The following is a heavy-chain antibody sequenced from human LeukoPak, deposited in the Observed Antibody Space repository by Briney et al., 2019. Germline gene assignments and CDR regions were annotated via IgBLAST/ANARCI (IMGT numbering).Heavy chain of an antibody. Sequence: PSETLSLTCTVSGGSISSSSYYWGWIRQPPGKGLEWIGSIYYSGSTYYNPSLKSRVTISVDTSKNQFSLKLSSVTAADTAVYYCARQLLTGYYARAGAFDIWGQGTMVTASS. D-gene: IGHD3-9*01. V-gene: IGHV4-39*07. CDR1: GGSISSSSYY. CDR3: ARQLLTGYYARAGAFDI. J-gene: IGHJ3*02. CDR2: IYYSGST.